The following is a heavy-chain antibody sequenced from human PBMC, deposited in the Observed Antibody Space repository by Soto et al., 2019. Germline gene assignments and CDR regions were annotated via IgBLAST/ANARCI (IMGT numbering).Heavy chain of an antibody. CDR2: ISYDGTNK. V-gene: IGHV3-30-3*01. D-gene: IGHD2-15*01. CDR1: RFTLTRYT. Sequence: GGLRRLSCATSRFTLTRYTMHWVRQAPGKGLEWVTLISYDGTNKYYADSVKGRFTVSRDKSISTAYLQWDSLKASDTAMYYCTRGGEGGSHFYGLGVWGQGTTVTVSS. CDR3: TRGGEGGSHFYGLGV. J-gene: IGHJ6*02.